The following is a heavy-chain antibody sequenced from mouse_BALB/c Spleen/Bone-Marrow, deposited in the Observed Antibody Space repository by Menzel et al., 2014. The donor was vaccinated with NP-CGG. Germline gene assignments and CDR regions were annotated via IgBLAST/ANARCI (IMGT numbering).Heavy chain of an antibody. V-gene: IGHV3-8*02. D-gene: IGHD2-4*01. CDR1: GDSITSGY. J-gene: IGHJ2*01. CDR3: ARYKGYYDHDGDYFDY. CDR2: ISYSGST. Sequence: EVKVVESGPSLVRPSQTLSLTCSVTGDSITSGYWNWIRKFPGNKLEYMGYISYSGSTYYNPSLKSRISITRDTSKNQYYLQLNSVTIEDTATYYCARYKGYYDHDGDYFDYWGQGTPLTVSS.